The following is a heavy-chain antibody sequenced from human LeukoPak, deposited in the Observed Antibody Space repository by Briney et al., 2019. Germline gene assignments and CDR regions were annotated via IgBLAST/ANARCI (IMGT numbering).Heavy chain of an antibody. CDR2: IGTSSSTI. CDR3: AKDREPIVGASPTFY. Sequence: GGSLRLSCAASGFTFSTYTMNWVRQPPGKGLEWVSNIGTSSSTIYYADSVKGRFTISRDNSKNTLYLQMNSLRAEDTAVYYCAKDREPIVGASPTFYWGQGTLVTVSS. V-gene: IGHV3-48*01. CDR1: GFTFSTYT. J-gene: IGHJ4*02. D-gene: IGHD1-26*01.